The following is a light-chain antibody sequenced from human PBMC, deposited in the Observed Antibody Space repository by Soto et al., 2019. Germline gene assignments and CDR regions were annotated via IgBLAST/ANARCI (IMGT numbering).Light chain of an antibody. Sequence: QSALAQPASVSGSPGQSITISCTGTDSDVGAYDSVSWYQQHPHQAPQLIIYKGTQRPSGVSNRISGSTSGNAASLTISGLQADDEADYFCCSSAPESTYVFGTGTKVTVL. J-gene: IGLJ1*01. CDR1: DSDVGAYDS. CDR3: CSSAPESTYV. V-gene: IGLV2-23*01. CDR2: KGT.